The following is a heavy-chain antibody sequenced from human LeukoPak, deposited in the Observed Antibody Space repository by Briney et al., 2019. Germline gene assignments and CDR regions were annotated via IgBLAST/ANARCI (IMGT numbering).Heavy chain of an antibody. V-gene: IGHV4-39*07. J-gene: IGHJ6*02. CDR3: ASFKVGATPYYYYGMDV. Sequence: SETLSLTCTVSGGSISSSSYYWGWIRQPPGKGLEWIGSIYYSGSTNYNPSLKSRVTISVDTSKNQFSLKLSSVTAADTAVYYCASFKVGATPYYYYGMDVWGQGTTVTVSS. D-gene: IGHD1-26*01. CDR1: GGSISSSSYY. CDR2: IYYSGST.